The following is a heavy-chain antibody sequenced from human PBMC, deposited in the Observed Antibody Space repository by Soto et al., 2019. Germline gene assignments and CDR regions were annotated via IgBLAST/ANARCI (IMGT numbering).Heavy chain of an antibody. V-gene: IGHV3-66*01. CDR2: IYSGGST. D-gene: IGHD3-22*01. Sequence: GGSLRLSCAASGFTVSSNYMSWVRQAPGKGLDWVSVIYSGGSTYYADSVKGRFTISRDNSKNTLYLQMNSLRAEDTAVYYCARDQLYYNDISGRPLNAFDVWGQGTMVTVAS. J-gene: IGHJ3*01. CDR3: ARDQLYYNDISGRPLNAFDV. CDR1: GFTVSSNY.